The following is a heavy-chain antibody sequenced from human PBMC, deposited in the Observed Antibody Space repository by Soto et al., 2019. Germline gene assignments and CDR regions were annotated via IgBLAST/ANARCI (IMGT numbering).Heavy chain of an antibody. J-gene: IGHJ3*02. D-gene: IGHD2-15*01. V-gene: IGHV1-18*04. CDR3: ARVLTYCSGGVCYSGGAFDI. Sequence: ASLKVSCKASGYTFTGYYMHWVRQAPGQGLEWMGWISPYNGNTNYAQEFQGRVTMTSDTSTRTSYMELGSLRPDDTAVYYCARVLTYCSGGVCYSGGAFDIWGQGTMVTVSS. CDR1: GYTFTGYY. CDR2: ISPYNGNT.